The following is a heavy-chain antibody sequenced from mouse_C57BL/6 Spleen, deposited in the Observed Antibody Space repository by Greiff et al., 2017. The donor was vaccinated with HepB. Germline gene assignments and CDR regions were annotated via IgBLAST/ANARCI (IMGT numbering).Heavy chain of an antibody. CDR2: IDPSDSYT. J-gene: IGHJ2*01. CDR3: ARRYYSNYDYFDY. D-gene: IGHD2-5*01. CDR1: GYTFTSYW. V-gene: IGHV1-50*01. Sequence: VQLQQPGAELVKPGASVKLSCKASGYTFTSYWMQWVKQRPGQGLEWIGEIDPSDSYTNYNQKFKGKATLTVDTSSSTAYMQLSSLTSEDSAVYYCARRYYSNYDYFDYWGQGTTLTVSS.